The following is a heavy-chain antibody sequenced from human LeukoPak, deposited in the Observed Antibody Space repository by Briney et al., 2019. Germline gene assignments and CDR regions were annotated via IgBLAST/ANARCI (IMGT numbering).Heavy chain of an antibody. CDR1: GFSFSSYS. V-gene: IGHV3-21*01. CDR3: ARSADSSGPYRYFDL. Sequence: GGSLRLSCAASGFSFSSYSMNWVRQAPGKGLEWVSSISSSSSYRYYADSVKGRFTISRDNAKNSLYLQMNSLRAEDTAVYYCARSADSSGPYRYFDLWGRGTLVTVSS. J-gene: IGHJ2*01. CDR2: ISSSSSYR. D-gene: IGHD3-22*01.